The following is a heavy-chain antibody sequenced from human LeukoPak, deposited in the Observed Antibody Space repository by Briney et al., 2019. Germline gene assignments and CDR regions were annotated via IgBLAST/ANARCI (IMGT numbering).Heavy chain of an antibody. CDR2: ISAYNGNT. CDR3: ARLLPPIVATGGYYMDV. Sequence: ASVKVSCKASGYTFTSYGISWVRQAPGQGLEWMGWISAYNGNTNYAQKLQGRVTMTTDTSTSTAYMELRSLRSDDTAVYYCARLLPPIVATGGYYMDVWGKGTTVTVSS. CDR1: GYTFTSYG. J-gene: IGHJ6*03. V-gene: IGHV1-18*01. D-gene: IGHD5-12*01.